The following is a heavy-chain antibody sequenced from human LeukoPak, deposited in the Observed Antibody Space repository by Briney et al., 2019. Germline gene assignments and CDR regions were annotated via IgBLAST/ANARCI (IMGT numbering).Heavy chain of an antibody. Sequence: ASVKVSCKASGYTFTNYGNNWVRQAPGQGLECVGWISPHTGDTNYAQKVQGRVTMTADTSTSTVYMELRSLKSDDTAIYYCARESPGDFDFWGQGTLVTVSS. CDR3: ARESPGDFDF. CDR1: GYTFTNYG. V-gene: IGHV1-18*01. CDR2: ISPHTGDT. J-gene: IGHJ4*02. D-gene: IGHD7-27*01.